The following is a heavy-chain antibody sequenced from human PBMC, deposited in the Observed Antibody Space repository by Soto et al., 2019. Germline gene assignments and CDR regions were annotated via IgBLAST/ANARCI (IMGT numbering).Heavy chain of an antibody. V-gene: IGHV1-69*13. Sequence: GASVKVSCKASGGTFSSYAISWVRQAPRQGLEWMGGIIPIFGTANYAQKFQGRVTITADESTSTAYMELSSLRSEDTAVYYCARSIAALSDYYYYGMDVWGQGTTVTVSS. CDR2: IIPIFGTA. CDR1: GGTFSSYA. J-gene: IGHJ6*02. D-gene: IGHD6-6*01. CDR3: ARSIAALSDYYYYGMDV.